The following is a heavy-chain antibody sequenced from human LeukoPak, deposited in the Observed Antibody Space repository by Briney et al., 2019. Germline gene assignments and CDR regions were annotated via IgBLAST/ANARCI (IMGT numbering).Heavy chain of an antibody. CDR2: ISGSGGST. D-gene: IGHD4-11*01. CDR1: GFSFSSSA. J-gene: IGHJ4*02. V-gene: IGHV3-23*01. CDR3: AKGDYSNYFDY. Sequence: GGPLNLSCAASGFSFSSSAMSWVRQAPGKGLEWVPAISGSGGSTYYADSVKGRFPSSRDISKNTLYLQMNSLRAEDTAVYYCAKGDYSNYFDYWGQGTLVTVSS.